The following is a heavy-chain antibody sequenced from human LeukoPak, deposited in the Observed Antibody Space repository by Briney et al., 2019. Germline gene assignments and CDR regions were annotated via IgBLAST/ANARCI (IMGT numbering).Heavy chain of an antibody. CDR1: GFTFTSSA. D-gene: IGHD2-2*01. J-gene: IGHJ6*02. CDR3: ARVVVVPAAILKKYGMDV. Sequence: SVKVSCKASGFTFTSSAMQWVRQARGQRLEWIGWIVVGSGNTNYAQKFQGRVTMTEDTSTDTAYMELSSLRSDDTAVYYCARVVVVPAAILKKYGMDVWGQGTTVTVSS. CDR2: IVVGSGNT. V-gene: IGHV1-58*02.